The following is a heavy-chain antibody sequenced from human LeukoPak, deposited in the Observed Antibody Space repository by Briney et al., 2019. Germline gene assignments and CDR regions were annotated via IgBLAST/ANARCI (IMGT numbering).Heavy chain of an antibody. CDR2: AYYRSKWYN. Sequence: SQTPSLTCAISGDSVSSNSAAWSWIRLSPSRGLEWLGRAYYRSKWYNDYAVSVRSRITINPDTSKNLFSLQLNSVTPEDTAEYYCATTVETGDAFDIWGPGTRVTVSS. CDR3: ATTVETGDAFDI. CDR1: GDSVSSNSAA. V-gene: IGHV6-1*01. D-gene: IGHD1-1*01. J-gene: IGHJ3*02.